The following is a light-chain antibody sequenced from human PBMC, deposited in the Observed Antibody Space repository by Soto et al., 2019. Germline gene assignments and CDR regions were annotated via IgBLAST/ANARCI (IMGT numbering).Light chain of an antibody. Sequence: EVVLTQSPCTLSLSPGERATLSCGASQSVTGNYLAWYQQKPGQAPRLLIFGASTRATGIPARFSGSGSGTEFTLTISSLQSEDFAVYYCQQYNNWPRTFGQGTKV. CDR2: GAS. CDR3: QQYNNWPRT. J-gene: IGKJ1*01. V-gene: IGKV3-15*01. CDR1: QSVTGN.